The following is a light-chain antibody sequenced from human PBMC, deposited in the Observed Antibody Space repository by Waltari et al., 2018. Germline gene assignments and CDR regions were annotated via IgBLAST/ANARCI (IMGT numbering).Light chain of an antibody. J-gene: IGKJ5*01. V-gene: IGKV3-20*01. CDR2: DAS. CDR1: ESIANAHSAY. Sequence: EIVLTQSPGTLSLSPGDRATLSCRASESIANAHSAYLACYQKRPGQAPRLLIYDASSRAAGIPDRCGGSGSGTDFSLTISSLEPDDFAVYYCQQYGTSPSITFGQGTRLDIK. CDR3: QQYGTSPSIT.